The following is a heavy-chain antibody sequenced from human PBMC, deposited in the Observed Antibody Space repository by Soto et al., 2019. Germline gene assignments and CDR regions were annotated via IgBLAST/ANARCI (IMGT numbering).Heavy chain of an antibody. CDR3: ARDRFYSNYADYYYYYGMDV. CDR2: IYYSGST. D-gene: IGHD4-4*01. Sequence: SETLSLTCTVSGGSISSYYWSWIRQPPGKGLEWIGYIYYSGSTNYNPSLKSRVTISVDTSKNQFSLKLSSVTAADAAVYYCARDRFYSNYADYYYYYGMDVWGQGTTVTVSS. CDR1: GGSISSYY. V-gene: IGHV4-59*01. J-gene: IGHJ6*02.